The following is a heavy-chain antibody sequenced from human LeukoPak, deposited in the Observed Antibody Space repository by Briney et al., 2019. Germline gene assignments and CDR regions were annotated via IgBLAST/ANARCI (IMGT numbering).Heavy chain of an antibody. D-gene: IGHD6-19*01. V-gene: IGHV3-7*04. Sequence: GGSLRLSCVASGFTLSVYWMTWVRQAPGKGLECVANINQDGSEKNYVDSVRGRFTISRDNAKNSLYPYMNSLRAEDTAIYYCAREIPVAGKRSWFDPWGQGTLVTVSS. CDR2: INQDGSEK. CDR1: GFTLSVYW. CDR3: AREIPVAGKRSWFDP. J-gene: IGHJ5*02.